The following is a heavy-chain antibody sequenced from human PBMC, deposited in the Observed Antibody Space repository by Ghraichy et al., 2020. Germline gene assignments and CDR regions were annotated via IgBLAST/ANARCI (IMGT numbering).Heavy chain of an antibody. CDR1: GASVSSDSYH. V-gene: IGHV4-61*01. CDR3: ATYYVGVGGRGD. D-gene: IGHD3-10*02. CDR2: IYNGGNT. Sequence: SETLSLTCTVSGASVSSDSYHWSWIRQPPGRGLEWIGQIYNGGNTNYKASLSSRVTISLDTSKNQFSLNLDSVTAADTAVYYCATYYVGVGGRGDWGQGTLVTVSS. J-gene: IGHJ4*02.